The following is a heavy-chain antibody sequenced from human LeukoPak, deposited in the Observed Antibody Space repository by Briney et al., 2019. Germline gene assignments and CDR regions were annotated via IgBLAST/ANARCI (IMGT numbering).Heavy chain of an antibody. V-gene: IGHV3-15*01. J-gene: IGHJ4*02. CDR3: TTVNGDYSTGDY. CDR2: IKSKTDGGTT. CDR1: GFTFSNYA. Sequence: PGASLRLSCAASGFTFSNYAMSWVRQAPGKGLEWVGRIKSKTDGGTTDYAAPVKGRFTISRDDSKNTLYLQMNSLKTEDTAVYYCTTVNGDYSTGDYWGQGTLVTVSS. D-gene: IGHD4-17*01.